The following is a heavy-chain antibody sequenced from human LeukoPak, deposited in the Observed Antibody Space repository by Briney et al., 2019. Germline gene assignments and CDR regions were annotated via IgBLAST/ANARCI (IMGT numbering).Heavy chain of an antibody. CDR2: IRSSDSTT. J-gene: IGHJ4*02. Sequence: GRSLRLSCVASGFTFSRHDMNWVRQAPGKGLEWVAYIRSSDSTTKYADSVKGRFTISRDNAKNSLYLQMNSLRGEDTAVYYCARDGVYFDYWGQGTLVTVSS. CDR3: ARDGVYFDY. D-gene: IGHD3-16*01. CDR1: GFTFSRHD. V-gene: IGHV3-48*03.